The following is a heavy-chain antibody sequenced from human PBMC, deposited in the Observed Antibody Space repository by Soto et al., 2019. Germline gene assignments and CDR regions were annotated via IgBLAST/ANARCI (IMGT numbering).Heavy chain of an antibody. CDR3: ARGCGRPSCTYYFDS. Sequence: EVQLVESGGGLVQPGGSLRLSCAASGFTFSTYWMSWVRQAPGKGLEWVATIRQDGNEKHCVDSVKGRFTISRDNAKNSLSLQMDSLGAEDSAIYYCARGCGRPSCTYYFDSWGRGILVTVSS. J-gene: IGHJ4*02. CDR1: GFTFSTYW. V-gene: IGHV3-7*01. D-gene: IGHD2-2*01. CDR2: IRQDGNEK.